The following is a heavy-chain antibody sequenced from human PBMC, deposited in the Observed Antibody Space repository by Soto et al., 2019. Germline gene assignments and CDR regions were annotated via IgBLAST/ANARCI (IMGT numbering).Heavy chain of an antibody. D-gene: IGHD6-19*01. Sequence: SATLSLTCADYGGSFSGYYWSWIRQPPGKGLEWIGEINHSGSTNYNPSLKSRVTISVDTSKSQFSLKLSSVTAADTAVYYCARGRQWLAYYYYYYGMDVWGQGTTVT. CDR3: ARGRQWLAYYYYYYGMDV. V-gene: IGHV4-34*01. CDR1: GGSFSGYY. CDR2: INHSGST. J-gene: IGHJ6*02.